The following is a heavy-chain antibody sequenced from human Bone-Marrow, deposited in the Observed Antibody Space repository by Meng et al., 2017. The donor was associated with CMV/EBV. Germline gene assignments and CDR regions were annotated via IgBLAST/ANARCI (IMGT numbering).Heavy chain of an antibody. J-gene: IGHJ6*02. CDR2: ISSSGSTI. V-gene: IGHV3-48*03. Sequence: GGSLRLSCAASGFTFSSYEMNWVRQAPGKGLEWVSYISSSGSTIYYADSVKGRFTISRDNAKNSLYLQMNSLRAEDTAVYYCARDKRGYDFWSGYPPYYYYYGMDVWGQGTTVTVSS. CDR3: ARDKRGYDFWSGYPPYYYYYGMDV. CDR1: GFTFSSYE. D-gene: IGHD3-3*01.